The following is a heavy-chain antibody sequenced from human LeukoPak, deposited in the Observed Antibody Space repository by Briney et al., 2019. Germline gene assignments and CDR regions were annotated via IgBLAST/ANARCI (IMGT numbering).Heavy chain of an antibody. CDR3: ARDHEGYCSSTSCLHYYMDV. CDR2: INPNSGGT. J-gene: IGHJ6*03. V-gene: IGHV1-2*02. Sequence: WASVKVSCKASGYTFTGYYMHWVRQAPGQGLEWMGWINPNSGGTNYAQKFQGRVTMTRDTSISTAYMELSRLRSDDTAVYYCARDHEGYCSSTSCLHYYMDVWGKGTTVTVSS. CDR1: GYTFTGYY. D-gene: IGHD2-2*01.